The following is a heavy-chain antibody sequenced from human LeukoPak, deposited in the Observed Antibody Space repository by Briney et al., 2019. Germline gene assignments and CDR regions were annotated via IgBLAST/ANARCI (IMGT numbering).Heavy chain of an antibody. J-gene: IGHJ4*02. V-gene: IGHV4-34*01. Sequence: PSETLSLTCAVYGGSFSGYYWSWIRQPPGKGLEWIGEINHSGSTNYNPSLKSRVTISVDTSKNHFSLNLRSVTAADTAVYYCARRSYNSPFRYWGQGTPVTVSS. CDR1: GGSFSGYY. CDR2: INHSGST. D-gene: IGHD5-24*01. CDR3: ARRSYNSPFRY.